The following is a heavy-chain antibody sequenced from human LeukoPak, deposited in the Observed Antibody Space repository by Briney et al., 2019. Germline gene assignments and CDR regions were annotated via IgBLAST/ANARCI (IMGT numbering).Heavy chain of an antibody. CDR2: IKQGECYK. D-gene: IGHD3-3*01. V-gene: IGHV3-7*01. CDR1: GFTFSYSS. Sequence: GGSLRLSCVASGFTFSYSSMSWVRQAPGKGLEWLANIKQGECYKFYLESVMGRFTISRDNGNNSLFLQLTSLRVEDTAVYYCARGGLFGTLDYWGQGARVTVS. J-gene: IGHJ4*02. CDR3: ARGGLFGTLDY.